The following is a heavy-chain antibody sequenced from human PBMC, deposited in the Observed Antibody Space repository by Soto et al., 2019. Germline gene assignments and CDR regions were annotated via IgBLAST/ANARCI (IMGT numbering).Heavy chain of an antibody. CDR2: IYHSGST. CDR1: GCSVRSSTYY. CDR3: ARVPDR. V-gene: IGHV4-61*01. J-gene: IGHJ5*02. D-gene: IGHD2-2*01. Sequence: PSETLSLTCTVSGCSVRSSTYYWSWIRQPPGKGLEWIGYIYHSGSTNYNPSLKSRVTISVDRSKNQFSLKLSSVTAADTAVYYCARVPDRWGQGTLVTVSS.